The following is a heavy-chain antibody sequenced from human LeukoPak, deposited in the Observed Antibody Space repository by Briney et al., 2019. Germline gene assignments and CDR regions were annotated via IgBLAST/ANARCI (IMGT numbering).Heavy chain of an antibody. Sequence: AGGSLRLSCAASGFTFSDYYMSWIRQAPGKGLEWVSYISSSGSTIYYADSVKGRFTISRDNAKNSLYLQMNSLRAEDMAVYYCAREPQPQGDFDYWGQETLVTISS. J-gene: IGHJ4*02. CDR3: AREPQPQGDFDY. D-gene: IGHD1-14*01. V-gene: IGHV3-11*01. CDR1: GFTFSDYY. CDR2: ISSSGSTI.